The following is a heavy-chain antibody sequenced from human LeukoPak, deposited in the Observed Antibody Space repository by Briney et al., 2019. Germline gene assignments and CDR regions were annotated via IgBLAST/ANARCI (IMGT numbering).Heavy chain of an antibody. CDR1: GGSISSYY. V-gene: IGHV4-4*07. CDR3: AREGSATARPFVSNDY. J-gene: IGHJ4*02. D-gene: IGHD6-6*01. CDR2: IYTSGNT. Sequence: SETLSLTCTVCGGSISSYYWSWIPQPAGRGLEWIGRIYTSGNTDYNPSLKSRVTMSVDTSKNQFSLKVRSVTVADTAVYYCAREGSATARPFVSNDYWGQGILVTVSS.